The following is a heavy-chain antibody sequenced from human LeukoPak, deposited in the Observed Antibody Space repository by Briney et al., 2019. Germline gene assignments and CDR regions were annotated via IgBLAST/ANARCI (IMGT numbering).Heavy chain of an antibody. D-gene: IGHD6-13*01. Sequence: GGSLRLSCAASGFTFSSYWMHWVRQAPGKGLVWVSRINSDGSSTSYADSVKGRFTISRDNAKNTLYLQMNSLRAEDTAVYYCARDQSGDSSSWSVDYWGQGTLVTVSS. CDR1: GFTFSSYW. V-gene: IGHV3-74*01. CDR3: ARDQSGDSSSWSVDY. CDR2: INSDGSST. J-gene: IGHJ4*02.